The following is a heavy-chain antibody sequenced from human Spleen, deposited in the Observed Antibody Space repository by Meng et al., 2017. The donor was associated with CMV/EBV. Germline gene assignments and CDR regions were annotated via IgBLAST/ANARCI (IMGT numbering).Heavy chain of an antibody. D-gene: IGHD6-6*01. CDR2: ISYDGRDT. J-gene: IGHJ5*02. V-gene: IGHV3-30*04. Sequence: GFPFTTYAMLWVRQAPGKGLEWITLISYDGRDTYYAGSVKGRFTVSRDNSRNTLYLQLRGLRTEDTAVYYCGRDMDVYTRSSPWFDPWGQGALVTVSS. CDR3: GRDMDVYTRSSPWFDP. CDR1: GFPFTTYA.